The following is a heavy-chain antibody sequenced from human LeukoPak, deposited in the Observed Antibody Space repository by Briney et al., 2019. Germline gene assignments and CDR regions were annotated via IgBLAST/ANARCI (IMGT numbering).Heavy chain of an antibody. CDR1: GFTFSSYG. Sequence: GGSLRLSCAASGFTFSSYGMHWVRQAPGKGLEWVAFIRYDGSNKYYADSVKGRFTISRDNSKNTLYLQMNSLRAEDTAVYYCAKGREMSRITMVRGVPDAFDIWGQGTMVTVSS. CDR3: AKGREMSRITMVRGVPDAFDI. CDR2: IRYDGSNK. J-gene: IGHJ3*02. V-gene: IGHV3-30*02. D-gene: IGHD3-10*01.